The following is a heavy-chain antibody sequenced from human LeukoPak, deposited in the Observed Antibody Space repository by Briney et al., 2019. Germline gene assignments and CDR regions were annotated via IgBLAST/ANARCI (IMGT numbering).Heavy chain of an antibody. CDR1: GFTFSSYW. J-gene: IGHJ4*02. CDR2: IKQEGSEK. V-gene: IGHV3-7*01. CDR3: ARVDSSGSYPAHFDY. D-gene: IGHD1-26*01. Sequence: GGSLRLSCAASGFTFSSYWMSWVRQAPGKGLEWVANIKQEGSEKYYVDSVKGRFTISRDNAKNSLYLQMNSLRAEDTAVYYCARVDSSGSYPAHFDYRGQGTLVTVSS.